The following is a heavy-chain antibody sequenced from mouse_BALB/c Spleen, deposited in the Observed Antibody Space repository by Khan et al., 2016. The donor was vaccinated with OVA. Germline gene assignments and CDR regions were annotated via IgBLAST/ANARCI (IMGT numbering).Heavy chain of an antibody. Sequence: QVQLKESGAELARPGASVTLSCKASGYTFTDYYINWMRQRTGQGLEWIGEIYPGSDNTYYNEKFKGKATLTADKSSSTAYMQLSRLTSEDSAVYFCAREWAGWFPYWGQGTLVTVSA. CDR1: GYTFTDYY. V-gene: IGHV1-77*01. CDR3: AREWAGWFPY. CDR2: IYPGSDNT. J-gene: IGHJ3*01.